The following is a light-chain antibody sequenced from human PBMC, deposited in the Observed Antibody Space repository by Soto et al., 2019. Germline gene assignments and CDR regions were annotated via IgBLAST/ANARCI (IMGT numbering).Light chain of an antibody. CDR1: SSNIGSTYD. V-gene: IGLV1-40*01. CDR3: QSYDNNLEI. Sequence: QSVLTQPPSVSGAPGQRVTISCTGRSSNIGSTYDVQWFQQLPGTAPQLLIYGNTNRPSGIPDRFSGSKSGTSASLAITGLQAEDEADYYCQSYDNNLEIFGGGTKVTAL. CDR2: GNT. J-gene: IGLJ2*01.